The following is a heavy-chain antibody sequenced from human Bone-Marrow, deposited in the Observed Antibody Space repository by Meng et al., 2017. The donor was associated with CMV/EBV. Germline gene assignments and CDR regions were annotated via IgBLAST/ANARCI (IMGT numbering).Heavy chain of an antibody. D-gene: IGHD3-22*01. V-gene: IGHV1-2*02. CDR1: GYTFTGYY. Sequence: ASVKVSCKASGYTFTGYYMHWVRQAPGQGLEWMGWINPNSGGTNYAQKFQGRVTMTRDTSISTAYMELSRLRSDDTAVYYCAKNPREYLVSGYSNYFDYWGQGTLVTVYS. CDR3: AKNPREYLVSGYSNYFDY. J-gene: IGHJ4*02. CDR2: INPNSGGT.